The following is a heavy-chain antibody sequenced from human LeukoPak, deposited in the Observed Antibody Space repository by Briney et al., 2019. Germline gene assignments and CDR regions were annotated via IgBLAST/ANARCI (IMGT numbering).Heavy chain of an antibody. J-gene: IGHJ6*03. Sequence: SETLSLTCTVSGGSISSYYWSWIRQPPGKGLEWIGYIYYSGSTNYNPSLKSRVTISVDTSKNQFSLKLSSVTAADTAVYYCARGVYYYGSGSYTYYYYMDVWGKGTTVTISS. D-gene: IGHD3-10*01. CDR2: IYYSGST. V-gene: IGHV4-59*01. CDR1: GGSISSYY. CDR3: ARGVYYYGSGSYTYYYYMDV.